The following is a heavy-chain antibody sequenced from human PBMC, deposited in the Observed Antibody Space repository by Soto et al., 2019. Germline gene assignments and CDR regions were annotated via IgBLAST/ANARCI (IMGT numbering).Heavy chain of an antibody. Sequence: GGSLRLSCAASGFTFSTYLMHWVRQAPGRGLEWVATISYDVTYKYYADSVKGRFTISRDNSKNTLYLQMSDLRAEDTAVYYCARLGLSYDSSGYFFDYWGQGTLVTVSS. V-gene: IGHV3-30-3*01. CDR1: GFTFSTYL. CDR2: ISYDVTYK. J-gene: IGHJ4*02. D-gene: IGHD3-22*01. CDR3: ARLGLSYDSSGYFFDY.